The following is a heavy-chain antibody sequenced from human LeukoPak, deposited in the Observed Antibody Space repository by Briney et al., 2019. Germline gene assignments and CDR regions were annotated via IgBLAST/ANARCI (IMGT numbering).Heavy chain of an antibody. CDR2: IIPIFGTA. Sequence: SVKVSCKASGGTFSSYAISWVRQAPGQGLEWMGGIIPIFGTANYAQKFQGRVTITADESTSTAYMELSSLRFEDTAVYYCARGVVDYGDYRIDYWGQGTLVTVSS. CDR3: ARGVVDYGDYRIDY. D-gene: IGHD4-17*01. CDR1: GGTFSSYA. V-gene: IGHV1-69*13. J-gene: IGHJ4*02.